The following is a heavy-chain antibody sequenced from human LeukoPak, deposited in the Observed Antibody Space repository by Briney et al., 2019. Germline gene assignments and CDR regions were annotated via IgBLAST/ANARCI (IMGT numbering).Heavy chain of an antibody. V-gene: IGHV3-15*01. CDR1: GFTFSNAW. J-gene: IGHJ4*02. CDR2: IKSKTDGGTT. D-gene: IGHD3-9*01. CDR3: TTGRTIRNY. Sequence: GGSLRLSCAASGFTFSNAWMSWVRQAPGKGLEWVVRIKSKTDGGTTDYAAPVKGRFTISRDDSKNTLYLQMNSLKTEDTAVYYCTTGRTIRNYWGQGTLVTVSS.